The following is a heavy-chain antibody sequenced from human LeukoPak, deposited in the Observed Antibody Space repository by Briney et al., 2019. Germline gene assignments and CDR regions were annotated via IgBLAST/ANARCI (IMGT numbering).Heavy chain of an antibody. D-gene: IGHD5-18*01. V-gene: IGHV1-8*02. J-gene: IGHJ5*02. Sequence: ASVKVSCKASGYTFTSYYMHWVRQATGQGLEWMGWMNPNSGNTGYAQKFQGRVTMTRNTSISTAYMELSSLRSEDTAVYYCARAVQPDVDTAMAWGQGTLVTVSS. CDR1: GYTFTSYY. CDR3: ARAVQPDVDTAMA. CDR2: MNPNSGNT.